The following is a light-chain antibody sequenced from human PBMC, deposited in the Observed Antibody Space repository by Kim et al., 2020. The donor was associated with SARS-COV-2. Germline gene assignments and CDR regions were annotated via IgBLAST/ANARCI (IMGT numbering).Light chain of an antibody. CDR1: QSVSRSY. CDR3: KQYGTTWWT. CDR2: GAS. Sequence: GERARLSGRARQSVSRSYIAWYQQKPGQAPRLLSDGASTRANGIQDRFSGSGYGTDLTLTISRPEPEDCGVYYCKQYGTTWWTFGQGTKVEIK. V-gene: IGKV3-20*01. J-gene: IGKJ1*01.